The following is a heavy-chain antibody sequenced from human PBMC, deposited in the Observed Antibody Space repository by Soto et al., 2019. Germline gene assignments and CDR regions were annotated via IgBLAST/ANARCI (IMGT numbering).Heavy chain of an antibody. CDR1: GFNFDDYS. CDR2: INWDGSNT. J-gene: IGHJ4*02. D-gene: IGHD3-22*01. Sequence: PGGSLRLSCAASGFNFDDYSMHWVRQAPGKGLEWVSLINWDGSNTYYADSVKGRFTISRDNSRNSVYLEMNALRADDTALYYCARSTGNYRPFDSWGQGTLVTVSS. V-gene: IGHV3-43D*03. CDR3: ARSTGNYRPFDS.